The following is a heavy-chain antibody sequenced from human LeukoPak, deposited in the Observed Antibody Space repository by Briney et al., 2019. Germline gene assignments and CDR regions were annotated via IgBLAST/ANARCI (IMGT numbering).Heavy chain of an antibody. D-gene: IGHD3-16*02. V-gene: IGHV1-18*01. J-gene: IGHJ5*02. CDR1: GGTFSSYA. Sequence: ASVKVSCKASGGTFSSYAISWVRQAPGQGLEWMGWISAYNGNTNYAQKLQGRVTMTTDTSTSTAYMELRSLRSDDTAVYYCARGGLMITFGGVIAPEGFDPWGQGTLVTVSS. CDR2: ISAYNGNT. CDR3: ARGGLMITFGGVIAPEGFDP.